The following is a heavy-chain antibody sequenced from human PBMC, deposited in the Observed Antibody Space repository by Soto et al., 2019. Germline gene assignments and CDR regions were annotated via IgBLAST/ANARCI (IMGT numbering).Heavy chain of an antibody. CDR3: ARDYTGSWYQKAWFDP. CDR2: INAGNGNT. D-gene: IGHD6-13*01. Sequence: GASVKVSCKASGYTFTSYAMHWVRQAPGQRLEWMGWINAGNGNTKYSQKFQGRVTITRDTSASTAYMELSSLRSEDTAVYYCARDYTGSWYQKAWFDPWGKGTLVTDSS. V-gene: IGHV1-3*01. J-gene: IGHJ5*02. CDR1: GYTFTSYA.